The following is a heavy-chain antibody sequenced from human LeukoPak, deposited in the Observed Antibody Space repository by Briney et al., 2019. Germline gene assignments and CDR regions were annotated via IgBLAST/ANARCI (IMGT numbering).Heavy chain of an antibody. CDR1: GGSISSSIYY. V-gene: IGHV4-39*07. CDR3: ARVRKLERRLRDPFDY. D-gene: IGHD1-1*01. J-gene: IGHJ4*02. CDR2: VFYNGAT. Sequence: SETLSLTCIVSGGSISSSIYYWAWVRQPPGKGLEWIGTVFYNGATQYSPSLRSRITISIDTSTNQFSLKLTSVTAADTALYYCARVRKLERRLRDPFDYWGQGTLVTVSS.